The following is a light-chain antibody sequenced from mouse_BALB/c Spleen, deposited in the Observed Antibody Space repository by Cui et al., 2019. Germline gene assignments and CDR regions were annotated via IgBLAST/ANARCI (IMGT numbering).Light chain of an antibody. CDR3: QQSNSWPTT. J-gene: IGKJ1*01. CDR2: YAS. V-gene: IGKV5-48*01. Sequence: DILLTQSPAILSVSPGERVSFSCRASQRIGTSIHWYQQRTNGSPRLLIKYASESISGIPSRFSGSGSGTDFTLSINSVESEDIADYYCQQSNSWPTTFGGGTKLEIK. CDR1: QRIGTS.